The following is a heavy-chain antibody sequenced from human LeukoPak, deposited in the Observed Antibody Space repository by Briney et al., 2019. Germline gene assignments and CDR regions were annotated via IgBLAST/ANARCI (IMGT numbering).Heavy chain of an antibody. CDR1: GGSFSGYY. CDR3: ASGYYYDSSFDY. V-gene: IGHV4-34*01. CDR2: INHSGST. J-gene: IGHJ4*02. Sequence: SETLSLTCAVYGGSFSGYYWSWTRHPPGEGLEWIGEINHSGSTNYNPYLKSRGTISVDTSKNPFSLKLSSVTAADTAVYYCASGYYYDSSFDYWGEGTLVTVSS. D-gene: IGHD3-22*01.